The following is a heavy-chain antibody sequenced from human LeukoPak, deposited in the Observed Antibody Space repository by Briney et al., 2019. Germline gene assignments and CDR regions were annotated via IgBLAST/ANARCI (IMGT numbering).Heavy chain of an antibody. V-gene: IGHV1-18*04. CDR2: ISAYNGNT. CDR1: GYTFTGYY. D-gene: IGHD3-16*01. Sequence: ASVKVSCKASGYTFTGYYMHWVRQAPGQGLEWMGWISAYNGNTNYAQKLQGRVTMTTDTSTSTAYMELRSLRSDDTAVYYCARGDYLWGGNYFDYWGQGTLVTVSS. J-gene: IGHJ4*02. CDR3: ARGDYLWGGNYFDY.